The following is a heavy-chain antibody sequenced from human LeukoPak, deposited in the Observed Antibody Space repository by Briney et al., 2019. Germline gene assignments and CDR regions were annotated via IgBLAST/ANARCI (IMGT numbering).Heavy chain of an antibody. Sequence: KISCKGSGYSFTSYWIGWVRQMPGRGLEWVGLIWPGDSTTRYSPSFQGQVTISADKSLSTAYLQWSSLKASDTAIYYCARMDDIVVVPAAIRFYYYGMDVWGQGTTVTVSS. D-gene: IGHD2-2*01. V-gene: IGHV5-51*01. J-gene: IGHJ6*02. CDR1: GYSFTSYW. CDR2: IWPGDSTT. CDR3: ARMDDIVVVPAAIRFYYYGMDV.